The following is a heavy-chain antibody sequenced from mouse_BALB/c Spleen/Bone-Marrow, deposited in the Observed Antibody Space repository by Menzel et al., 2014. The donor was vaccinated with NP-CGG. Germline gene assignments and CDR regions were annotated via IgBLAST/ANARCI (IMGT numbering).Heavy chain of an antibody. D-gene: IGHD2-2*01. CDR2: IDPSTGRT. J-gene: IGHJ2*01. CDR3: ARINGYDY. Sequence: QVQLQQSGAELVRPGSSVKISCKASGYTFTSYWMHWVKQRPGQGLEWIGEIDPSTGRTDYNKKFKSQATLTADKSASTAYMHLSSLTSEDSAVYYCARINGYDYWGHGTTLTVSS. V-gene: IGHV1S81*02. CDR1: GYTFTSYW.